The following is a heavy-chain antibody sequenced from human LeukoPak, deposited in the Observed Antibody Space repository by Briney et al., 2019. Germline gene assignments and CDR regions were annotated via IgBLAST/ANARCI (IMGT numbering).Heavy chain of an antibody. D-gene: IGHD2-21*02. CDR2: MNPNSDNT. J-gene: IGHJ4*02. Sequence: ASVKVSCKASGYTFTSYDINWLRQATGQGLEWMGWMNPNSDNTGYAQKFQGRVTMTRNTSISTAYMELSSLRSEDTAVYYCARGTGYCGGDCYSGFDYWGQGTLVTVSS. V-gene: IGHV1-8*01. CDR1: GYTFTSYD. CDR3: ARGTGYCGGDCYSGFDY.